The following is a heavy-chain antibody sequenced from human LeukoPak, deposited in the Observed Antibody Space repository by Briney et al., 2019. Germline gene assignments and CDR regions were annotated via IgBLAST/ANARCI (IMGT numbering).Heavy chain of an antibody. D-gene: IGHD2-21*01. CDR3: AKDRETFSSYGYFDY. J-gene: IGHJ4*02. Sequence: PGGSLRLSCATSGFTFSTYDMHWLRQAPGKGLEWVAHIRYDGLKKRYADSVRGRVTVSRDNSKNTLYLQMNSLRAEDTAVYYCAKDRETFSSYGYFDYWGQGTLVPVSS. V-gene: IGHV3-30*02. CDR1: GFTFSTYD. CDR2: IRYDGLKK.